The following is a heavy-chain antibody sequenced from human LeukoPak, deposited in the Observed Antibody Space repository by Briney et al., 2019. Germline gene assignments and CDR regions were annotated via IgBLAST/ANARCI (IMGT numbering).Heavy chain of an antibody. J-gene: IGHJ4*02. CDR1: GFSVSSDY. CDR2: IYSGGTT. CDR3: ARDWRGSSNFDS. D-gene: IGHD3-10*01. V-gene: IGHV3-66*01. Sequence: GGSLRLSCVASGFSVSSDYMSWVRQAPGKGLEWVSVIYSGGTTYYGDSVKGRFTISRDNSKNTLYLQLNSLRAEDTAVYYCARDWRGSSNFDSWGQGTLVTVSS.